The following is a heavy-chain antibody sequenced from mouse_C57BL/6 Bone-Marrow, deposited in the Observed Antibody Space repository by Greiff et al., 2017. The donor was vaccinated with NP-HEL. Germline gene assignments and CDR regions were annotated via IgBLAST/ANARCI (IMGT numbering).Heavy chain of an antibody. J-gene: IGHJ2*01. CDR3: TPRYYYGSSIFDY. D-gene: IGHD1-1*01. CDR2: IDPENGDT. V-gene: IGHV14-4*01. Sequence: VQLKESGAELVRPGASVKLSCTASGFNIKDDYMHWVKQRPEQGLEWIGWIDPENGDTEYASKFQGKATITADTSSNTAYLQLSSLTSEDTAVYYCTPRYYYGSSIFDYGGQGTTLTVSS. CDR1: GFNIKDDY.